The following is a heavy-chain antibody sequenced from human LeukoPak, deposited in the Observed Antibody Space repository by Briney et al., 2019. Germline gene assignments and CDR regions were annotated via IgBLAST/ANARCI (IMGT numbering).Heavy chain of an antibody. CDR1: GGSISSYY. V-gene: IGHV4-59*08. CDR2: IYYSGTT. J-gene: IGHJ4*02. D-gene: IGHD1-26*01. CDR3: ARHSGSSPHYFDY. Sequence: PSETLSLTCTVSGGSISSYYWSWLRQPPGKGLEWIGFIYYSGTTHYKPSLKNRVTISVDTSTNQFSLRLSSVTAADTAVYYCARHSGSSPHYFDYWGQGTLVTVSS.